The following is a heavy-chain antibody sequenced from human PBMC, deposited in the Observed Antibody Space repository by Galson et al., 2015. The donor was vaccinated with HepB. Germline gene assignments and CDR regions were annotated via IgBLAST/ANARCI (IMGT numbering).Heavy chain of an antibody. J-gene: IGHJ6*02. V-gene: IGHV1-3*01. CDR1: GYTFTTYA. CDR2: INSANGNT. CDR3: AKPLSVDYYYGLDV. Sequence: SVKVPCKASGYTFTTYALHWVRQAPGQGLEWMGWINSANGNTKYSERFQGRVTVTRDTSASIAFMELSSLSSEDTAVYYCAKPLSVDYYYGLDVWGQGTTVTVSS.